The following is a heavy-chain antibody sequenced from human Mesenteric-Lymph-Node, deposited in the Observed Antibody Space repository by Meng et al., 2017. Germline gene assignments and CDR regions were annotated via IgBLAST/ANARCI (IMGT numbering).Heavy chain of an antibody. V-gene: IGHV3-23*04. Sequence: EVQLVEAGGGLVKPGGSLRLSCAASGFTFSSYSMNWVRQAPGKGLEWVSAIGIDGRTFHADSVKGRFTISRDNSKNLLFLHMSNLRADDTAVYYCAKQEQKFLQAYFDFWGQGTLVTVSS. CDR1: GFTFSSYS. CDR2: IGIDGRT. CDR3: AKQEQKFLQAYFDF. J-gene: IGHJ4*02. D-gene: IGHD3-16*01.